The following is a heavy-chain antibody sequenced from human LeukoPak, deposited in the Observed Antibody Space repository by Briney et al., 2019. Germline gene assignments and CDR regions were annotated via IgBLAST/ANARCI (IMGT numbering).Heavy chain of an antibody. V-gene: IGHV4-4*07. CDR1: GGSISSYY. D-gene: IGHD3-3*01. Sequence: SETLSLTCTVSGGSISSYYWSWIRQPAGKGLEWIGRIHTSGSTNYNPSLKSRVTMSVDTSKNQFSLKLSSVTAADTAVYYCARTTLINYDFWSGPGAFDIWGQGTMVTVSS. J-gene: IGHJ3*02. CDR3: ARTTLINYDFWSGPGAFDI. CDR2: IHTSGST.